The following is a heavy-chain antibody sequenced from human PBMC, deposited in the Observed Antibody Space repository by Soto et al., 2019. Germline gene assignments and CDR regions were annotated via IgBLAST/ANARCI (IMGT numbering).Heavy chain of an antibody. Sequence: GSLRLSCAASGLTFSSYAMHWVRQAPGKGLEWVAVISYDGSNKYYADSVKGRFTISRDNSKNTLYLQMNSLRAEDTAVYYCARDERYDSSGYYYFWGQGTLVTL. D-gene: IGHD3-22*01. CDR3: ARDERYDSSGYYYF. CDR1: GLTFSSYA. V-gene: IGHV3-30-3*01. CDR2: ISYDGSNK. J-gene: IGHJ4*02.